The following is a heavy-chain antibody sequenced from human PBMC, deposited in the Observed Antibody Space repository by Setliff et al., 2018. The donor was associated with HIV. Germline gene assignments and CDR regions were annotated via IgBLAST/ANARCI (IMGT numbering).Heavy chain of an antibody. V-gene: IGHV3-30*18. CDR1: GFSFDVYG. J-gene: IGHJ4*02. CDR2: ISFDGSYI. Sequence: LRLSCEASGFSFDVYGMHWVRQAPGKGLEWVATISFDGSYIYYTDSVEGRFTISRDNSKNTLFLHMTSLRIEDTATYYCAQIWFGGTHFRWGQGTLVTVSS. CDR3: AQIWFGGTHFR. D-gene: IGHD3-10*01.